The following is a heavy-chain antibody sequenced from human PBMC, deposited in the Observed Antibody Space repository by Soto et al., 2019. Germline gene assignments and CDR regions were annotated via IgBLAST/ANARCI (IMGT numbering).Heavy chain of an antibody. V-gene: IGHV3-30*18. Sequence: GGSLRLSCAASGFTFSSYCMHWVRQAAGKGLEWVAVISYDGSNKYYADSVKGRFTISRDNSKNTLYLQMNSLRAEDTAVYYCAKETFGGVIAPVFDYWGQGTLVTVSS. CDR1: GFTFSSYC. D-gene: IGHD3-16*02. CDR2: ISYDGSNK. J-gene: IGHJ4*02. CDR3: AKETFGGVIAPVFDY.